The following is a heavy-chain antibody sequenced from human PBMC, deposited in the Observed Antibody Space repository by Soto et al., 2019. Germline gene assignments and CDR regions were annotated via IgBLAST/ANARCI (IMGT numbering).Heavy chain of an antibody. D-gene: IGHD4-17*01. Sequence: QVQLQESGPGLVKSSQTLSLTCTVSGASISSGDYYWSWVRQPPGKSLEWIGYIYDSEHTYYNPSLKNPAHISTDPTKNQFSLKPTSVTAADAAVYFRAKGQDLEDYEEPAYDTWGQGTKVPVPS. V-gene: IGHV4-30-4*01. J-gene: IGHJ3*02. CDR2: IYDSEHT. CDR3: AKGQDLEDYEEPAYDT. CDR1: GASISSGDYY.